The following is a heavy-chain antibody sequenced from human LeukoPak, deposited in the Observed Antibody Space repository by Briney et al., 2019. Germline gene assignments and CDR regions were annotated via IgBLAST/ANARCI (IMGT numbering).Heavy chain of an antibody. D-gene: IGHD3-16*01. CDR2: IKQDGSEK. CDR1: GFPFRNYW. J-gene: IGHJ6*04. V-gene: IGHV3-7*01. Sequence: GGSLRLSCAASGFPFRNYWMTWARQAPGKGLEWVANIKQDGSEKYYVDSVKGRFTVSRDNAKNSLYLQMNSLRGEDTAVYYCARDPRGFTFVGMDVWGKGTTVTVSS. CDR3: ARDPRGFTFVGMDV.